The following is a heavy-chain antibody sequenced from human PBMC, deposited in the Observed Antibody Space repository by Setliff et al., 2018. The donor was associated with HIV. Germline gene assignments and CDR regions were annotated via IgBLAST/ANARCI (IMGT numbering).Heavy chain of an antibody. CDR3: AKGGTFFQH. J-gene: IGHJ1*01. D-gene: IGHD3-16*01. CDR1: GFSFSTYS. Sequence: GGSLRLSCAASGFSFSTYSMSWVRQGPGKGLEWVSGLSATGVTTHYADSVKGRSTISRDNSKNTVHLDMNTLRADDTAVYYCAKGGTFFQHWGQGTLVTVSS. V-gene: IGHV3-23*01. CDR2: LSATGVTT.